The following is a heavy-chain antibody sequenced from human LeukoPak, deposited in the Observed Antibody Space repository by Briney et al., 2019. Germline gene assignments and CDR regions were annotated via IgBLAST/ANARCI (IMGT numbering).Heavy chain of an antibody. Sequence: GGSLRLSCAASGFTFSGYGMSWVRQAPGKGLEWVAVMSNDGSNKYYADSVKGRFTISRDNSKNTLYLQMNSLRAEDTAVYYCARDSGVGACLFCSAFDIWGQGTMVTVSS. D-gene: IGHD1-26*01. V-gene: IGHV3-30*03. CDR3: ARDSGVGACLFCSAFDI. CDR1: GFTFSGYG. J-gene: IGHJ3*02. CDR2: MSNDGSNK.